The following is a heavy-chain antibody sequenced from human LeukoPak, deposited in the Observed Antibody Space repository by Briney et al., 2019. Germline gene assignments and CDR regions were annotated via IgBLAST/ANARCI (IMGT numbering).Heavy chain of an antibody. D-gene: IGHD5-18*01. CDR2: SSGGSNYI. CDR3: AREGWIQLWGSGVSVAFDI. Sequence: GGSLRLSCAASGFTFSSFSMNRVRQAPGKGLEWVSSSSGGSNYIYYADSLKGRFTISRDNAKSSLYLQMNSLRAEDTAVYYCAREGWIQLWGSGVSVAFDIWGQGTMVTVSS. CDR1: GFTFSSFS. V-gene: IGHV3-21*04. J-gene: IGHJ3*02.